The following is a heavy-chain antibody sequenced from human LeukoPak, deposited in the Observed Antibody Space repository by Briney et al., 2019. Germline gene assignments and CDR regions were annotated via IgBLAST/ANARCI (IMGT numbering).Heavy chain of an antibody. J-gene: IGHJ4*02. CDR3: AKDQGGPYSSGWTTTIFDY. CDR2: ISDGGGTT. CDR1: GFTFSSSA. D-gene: IGHD6-19*01. V-gene: IGHV3-23*01. Sequence: GGSLRLSCAASGFTFSSSAMSWVRQAPGKGLQWVSAISDGGGTTYYADSVKGRFTVSRDNSKNKLYLQMNSLRDEETAVYYCAKDQGGPYSSGWTTTIFDYWGPGTLVTVSS.